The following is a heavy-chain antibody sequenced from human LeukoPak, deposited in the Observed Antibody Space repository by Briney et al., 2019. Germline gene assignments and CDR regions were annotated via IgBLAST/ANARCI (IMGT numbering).Heavy chain of an antibody. CDR2: IKQDGSKK. Sequence: GGSLRLSCAASGFTFSSYWMSSVRQPPGKGLEWVANIKQDGSKKYYVDSVKGRFTISRANAKHSLYLQMNSLKTEDTAVYYCTTGNVIPTEDVWGKGTTVTVSS. V-gene: IGHV3-7*03. CDR1: GFTFSSYW. J-gene: IGHJ6*04. CDR3: TTGNVIPTEDV. D-gene: IGHD2-2*01.